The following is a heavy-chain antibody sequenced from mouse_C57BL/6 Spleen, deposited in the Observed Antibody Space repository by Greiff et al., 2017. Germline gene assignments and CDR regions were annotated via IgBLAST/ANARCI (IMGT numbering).Heavy chain of an antibody. D-gene: IGHD2-3*01. J-gene: IGHJ4*01. CDR1: GFTFSSYA. CDR3: AGYEGDY. CDR2: ISDGGSYT. Sequence: EVKLEESGGGLVKPGGSLKLSCAASGFTFSSYAMSWVRQTPEKRLEWVATISDGGSYTYYPDNVKGRFTISRDNAKNNPYLQMSHLKSEDTAMYYCAGYEGDYWGQGTSVTVSS. V-gene: IGHV5-4*03.